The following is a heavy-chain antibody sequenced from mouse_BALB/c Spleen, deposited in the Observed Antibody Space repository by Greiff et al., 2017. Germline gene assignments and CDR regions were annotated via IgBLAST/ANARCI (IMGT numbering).Heavy chain of an antibody. V-gene: IGHV14-3*02. D-gene: IGHD2-4*01. CDR3: APYDYVGFEAY. Sequence: DVKLVESGAELVKPGASVKLSCTASGFNIKDTYMHWVKQRPEQGLEWIGRIDPANGNTKYDPKFQGKATITADTSSNTAYLQLSSLTSEDTAVYYCAPYDYVGFEAYWGQGTLVTVSA. CDR2: IDPANGNT. CDR1: GFNIKDTY. J-gene: IGHJ3*01.